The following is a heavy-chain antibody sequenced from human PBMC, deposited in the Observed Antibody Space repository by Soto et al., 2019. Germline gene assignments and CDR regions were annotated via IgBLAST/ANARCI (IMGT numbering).Heavy chain of an antibody. CDR2: ITPATGAA. D-gene: IGHD3-3*01. CDR3: ARGGGVGVAGSAAFDM. V-gene: IGHV1-2*02. J-gene: IGHJ3*02. Sequence: QLHLVQSGAVVKKPGASVTVSSSASGYPVTAYYMHWVRQAPGRGLEWMGGITPATGAAKYTQTFQGRFTMTRDTSTSTVFMELSGLTSEDTAVFYCARGGGVGVAGSAAFDMWGQGTLVTVSS. CDR1: GYPVTAYY.